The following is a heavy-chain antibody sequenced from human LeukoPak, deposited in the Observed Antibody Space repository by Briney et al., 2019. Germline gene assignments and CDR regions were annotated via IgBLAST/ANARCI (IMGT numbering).Heavy chain of an antibody. D-gene: IGHD3-10*01. V-gene: IGHV4-39*01. CDR1: GGSISSSSYY. CDR2: IYYSGST. Sequence: SETLSLTCTVSGGSISSSSYYWGWIRQPPGKGLEWIGSIYYSGSTYYNPSLKSRVTISVDTSKNQFSLKLSSVTAADTAVYYCARQGWFGELSKGYFDLWGRGTLVTVSS. CDR3: ARQGWFGELSKGYFDL. J-gene: IGHJ2*01.